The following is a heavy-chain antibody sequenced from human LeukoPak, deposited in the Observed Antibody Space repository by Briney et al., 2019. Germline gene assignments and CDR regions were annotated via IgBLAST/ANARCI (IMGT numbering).Heavy chain of an antibody. J-gene: IGHJ5*02. CDR2: INHSGST. D-gene: IGHD3-22*01. CDR3: ARSDSSGYFWFDP. V-gene: IGHV4-34*01. Sequence: PSETLSLTCAVYGGSFSGYFWSWIRQPPGKGLEWIGEINHSGSTNHNPSLKSRVTISVDTSKNQFSLKLSSVTAADTAVYYCARSDSSGYFWFDPWGQGTLVTVSS. CDR1: GGSFSGYF.